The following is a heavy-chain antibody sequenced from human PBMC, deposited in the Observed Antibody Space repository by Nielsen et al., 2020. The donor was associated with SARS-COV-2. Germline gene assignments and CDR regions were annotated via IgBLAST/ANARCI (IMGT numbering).Heavy chain of an antibody. CDR1: GFPFNYYS. Sequence: GGSLRLSCAASGFPFNYYSMDWVRQAPGKGLEWVSSISTSGRKIYYADSVKGRFTISRDNAKNSLYLQMNGLRAADTAVYFCARDFTGATWRTDTFDIWGQGTGVSVSS. V-gene: IGHV3-21*04. CDR3: ARDFTGATWRTDTFDI. J-gene: IGHJ3*02. CDR2: ISTSGRKI. D-gene: IGHD2-8*02.